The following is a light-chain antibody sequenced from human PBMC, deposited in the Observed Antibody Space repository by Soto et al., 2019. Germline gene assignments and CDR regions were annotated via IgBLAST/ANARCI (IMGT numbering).Light chain of an antibody. J-gene: IGLJ1*01. V-gene: IGLV2-8*01. CDR2: EVN. CDR1: SSHVGGYNY. Sequence: QSALTQPPSASGSPGQSVTISCTGTSSHVGGYNYVSWYQQHPGKVPKLMVYEVNKRPSGVPDRFSGSKSGNTAALTVAGLQAEDEADYYCTSYAGGNNVFGTGTKVTVL. CDR3: TSYAGGNNV.